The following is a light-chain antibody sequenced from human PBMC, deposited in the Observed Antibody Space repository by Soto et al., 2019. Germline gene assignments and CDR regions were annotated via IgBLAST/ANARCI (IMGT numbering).Light chain of an antibody. J-gene: IGLJ3*02. CDR2: DVN. V-gene: IGLV2-11*01. CDR1: SSDVGNYNY. CDR3: CSYAGSYTWV. Sequence: QSALTQPRSVSGSPGQSVTISCTGTSSDVGNYNYVSWYQQHPGKAPKVMIYDVNKWPSGVPDRFSGSKSGNTASLTISGLQAEDEADYYCCSYAGSYTWVFGGGTKVT.